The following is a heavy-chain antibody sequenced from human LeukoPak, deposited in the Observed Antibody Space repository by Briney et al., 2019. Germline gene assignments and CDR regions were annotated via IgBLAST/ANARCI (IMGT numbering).Heavy chain of an antibody. J-gene: IGHJ4*02. V-gene: IGHV3-30*18. D-gene: IGHD2-15*01. CDR2: ISYDGSNK. Sequence: GGSQRLSCAASGFTFSSYGMHWVRQAPGKGLEWVAVISYDGSNKYYADSVKGRFTISRDNSKNTLYLQMNSLRAEDTAVYYCAKAWMVVAAPDYWGQGTLVTVSS. CDR3: AKAWMVVAAPDY. CDR1: GFTFSSYG.